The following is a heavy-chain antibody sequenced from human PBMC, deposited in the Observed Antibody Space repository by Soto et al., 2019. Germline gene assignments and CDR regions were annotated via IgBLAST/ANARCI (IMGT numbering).Heavy chain of an antibody. D-gene: IGHD4-17*01. CDR1: GFAFTNAW. J-gene: IGHJ4*02. CDR2: IRSQIDGGTK. Sequence: EVELVESGGVLVEPGGSLRLSCAASGFAFTNAWMTWVRQAPGKALVWIGRIRSQIDGGTKEYAGPVKGRFTISRDDSKNTLYLQMKRLKLEDTAVYYCTTVVYGEYLSDYCGQGTLVTVSS. CDR3: TTVVYGEYLSDY. V-gene: IGHV3-15*01.